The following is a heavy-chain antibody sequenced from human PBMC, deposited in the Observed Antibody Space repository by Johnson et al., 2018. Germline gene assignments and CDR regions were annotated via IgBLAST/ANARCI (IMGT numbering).Heavy chain of an antibody. CDR3: ARDAPYYYGMDV. CDR1: GFTFSSYD. Sequence: VQLVQSGGGLVQPGGSLRLSCAASGFTFSSYDMHWVRQATGKGLEWVSAIGTAGDTYYPGSVKGRFTISRENAKNSLYLQMNSLRAGDTGVYYCARDAPYYYGMDVWGQGTTVTVSS. V-gene: IGHV3-13*01. CDR2: IGTAGDT. J-gene: IGHJ6*02.